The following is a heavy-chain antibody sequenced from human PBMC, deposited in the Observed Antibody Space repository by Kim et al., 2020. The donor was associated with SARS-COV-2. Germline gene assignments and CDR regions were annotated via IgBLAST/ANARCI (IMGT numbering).Heavy chain of an antibody. CDR1: GFTFSSYA. J-gene: IGHJ2*01. Sequence: GGSLRLSCAASGFTFSSYAMSWVRQAPGKGLEWVSGINWGGSTFYAEAAMRGRITFCSNSTNKSLYQQISLIAADTTAYYCWTEAHKLGFLDWGSVGGY. CDR3: WTEAHKLGFLDWGSVGGY. V-gene: IGHV3-53*01. CDR2: INWGGST. D-gene: IGHD3-3*01.